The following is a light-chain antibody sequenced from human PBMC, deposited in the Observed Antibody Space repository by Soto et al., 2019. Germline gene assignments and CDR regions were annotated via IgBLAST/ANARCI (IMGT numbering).Light chain of an antibody. Sequence: DIQMTQSPATPSGSVGDRVTITCRASQTISSWLAWYQQKPGKAPKLLIYKASTLKSGVPSRFSGSGSGTEFTLTISSLQPDDFAAYYCQHYNSYSEAFGQGTKVEIK. CDR3: QHYNSYSEA. J-gene: IGKJ1*01. CDR2: KAS. CDR1: QTISSW. V-gene: IGKV1-5*03.